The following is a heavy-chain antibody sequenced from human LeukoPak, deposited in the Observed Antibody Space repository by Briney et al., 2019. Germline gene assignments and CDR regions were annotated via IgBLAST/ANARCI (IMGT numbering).Heavy chain of an antibody. V-gene: IGHV1-69*13. Sequence: VASVKLSRKASGGTFSSYAISWVRQAPGQGLEWMGGIIPIFGTANYAQKFQGRVTITADESTSTAYIELSSLRSEDTAVYYCARAGTTMVRGVIILDYWGQVTLVTVSS. D-gene: IGHD3-10*01. J-gene: IGHJ4*02. CDR2: IIPIFGTA. CDR3: ARAGTTMVRGVIILDY. CDR1: GGTFSSYA.